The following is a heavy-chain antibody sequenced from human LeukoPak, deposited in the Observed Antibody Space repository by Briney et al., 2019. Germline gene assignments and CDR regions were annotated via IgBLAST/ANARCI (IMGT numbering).Heavy chain of an antibody. J-gene: IGHJ5*02. CDR2: ISGSAGST. V-gene: IGHV3-23*01. CDR3: AKVRGSASASNWFDP. D-gene: IGHD1-26*01. CDR1: GFTFSSYA. Sequence: TGGSLRLSCAASGFTFSSYAMSWVRQAPGKGLEWVSAISGSAGSTDYADSVKGRFTIARDNSKNTLYLQMNSLRAEDTAVYYCAKVRGSASASNWFDPWGQGTLVTVSS.